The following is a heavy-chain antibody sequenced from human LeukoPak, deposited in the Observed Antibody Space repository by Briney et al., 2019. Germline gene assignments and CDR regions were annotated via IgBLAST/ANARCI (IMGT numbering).Heavy chain of an antibody. V-gene: IGHV3-30-3*01. CDR3: ARDRGSDFWSGHSNWFDP. CDR2: ISYDGSNK. CDR1: GFTFSSDA. D-gene: IGHD3-3*01. J-gene: IGHJ5*02. Sequence: GGSLRLSCAASGFTFSSDAVHWVRQAPGKGLEWVAVISYDGSNKYYADSVKGRFTISRDNSKNTLYLQMNSLRAEDTAVYYCARDRGSDFWSGHSNWFDPWGQGTLVTVSS.